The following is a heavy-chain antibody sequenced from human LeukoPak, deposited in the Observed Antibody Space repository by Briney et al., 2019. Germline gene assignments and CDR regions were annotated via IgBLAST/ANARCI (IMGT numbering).Heavy chain of an antibody. CDR3: ARDYYDSSGYFNYYYGMDV. Sequence: GGSLRLSCAASGFTFSDFYMTWIRQAPGKGLEWVSYISNSGSTIYYADSVKGRFTISRDNAKNSLYLQMNSLRAEDTAVYYCARDYYDSSGYFNYYYGMDVWGQGTTVTVSS. V-gene: IGHV3-11*04. D-gene: IGHD3-22*01. CDR1: GFTFSDFY. J-gene: IGHJ6*02. CDR2: ISNSGSTI.